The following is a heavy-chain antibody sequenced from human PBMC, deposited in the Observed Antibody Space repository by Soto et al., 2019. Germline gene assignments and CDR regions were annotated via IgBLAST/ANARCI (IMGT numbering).Heavy chain of an antibody. CDR3: AKVRSRDGYNYVLDQ. J-gene: IGHJ1*01. CDR1: GRIFSSFP. CDR2: VISASGSV. V-gene: IGHV1-69*06. Sequence: QVQVVQSGAEVKKPGSSVKISCKASGRIFSSFPTSWVRQVPGQGLEWMGGVISASGSVTYAPQFQGRVTITAVTSAGMGYLELTSLTSEDTGIYYCAKVRSRDGYNYVLDQWGPGTMVTVSS. D-gene: IGHD5-18*01.